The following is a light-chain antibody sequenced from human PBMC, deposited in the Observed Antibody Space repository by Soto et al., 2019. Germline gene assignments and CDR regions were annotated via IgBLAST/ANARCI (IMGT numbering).Light chain of an antibody. CDR2: LAS. CDR1: QAVNTR. CDR3: HQRQSWPRT. J-gene: IGKJ1*01. V-gene: IGKV3D-11*01. Sequence: EFVLTQSPATLSSLPGDRVTLSCRASQAVNTRLAWYQHKPGQAPRLLIYLASNRAAGVPARFSGSGSGTDFTLTISDVEPEDFAVYYCHQRQSWPRTFGQGTTVDIK.